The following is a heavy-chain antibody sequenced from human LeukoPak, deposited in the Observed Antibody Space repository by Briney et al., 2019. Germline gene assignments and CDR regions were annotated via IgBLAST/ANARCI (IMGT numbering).Heavy chain of an antibody. CDR1: GYTFTSYG. CDR3: ARDGPLNMVRGANGAFDI. Sequence: ASVKVSCKASGYTFTSYGISWVRQAPGQGLEWMGWISAYNGNTNYAQKLQGRVTMTTDTSTSTAYMELRSPRSDDTAVYYCARDGPLNMVRGANGAFDIWGQGTMVTVSS. J-gene: IGHJ3*02. V-gene: IGHV1-18*01. D-gene: IGHD3-10*01. CDR2: ISAYNGNT.